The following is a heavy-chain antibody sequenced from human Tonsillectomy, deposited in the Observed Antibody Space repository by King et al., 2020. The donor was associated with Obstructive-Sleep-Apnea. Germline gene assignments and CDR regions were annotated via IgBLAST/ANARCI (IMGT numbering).Heavy chain of an antibody. CDR1: GFTFSSSD. CDR2: ISTGIDTT. J-gene: IGHJ5*02. V-gene: IGHV3-48*04. Sequence: VQLVESGGGLVQPGGSLRLSCAASGFTFSSSDMHWARQAPGKGLEWVSYISTGIDTTHYADSVQGRFTISRDNAQNSLFLQMNSLRAEDTAVYYCVRDWFSSSWTWFDPWGQGTLVTVSS. CDR3: VRDWFSSSWTWFDP. D-gene: IGHD6-13*01.